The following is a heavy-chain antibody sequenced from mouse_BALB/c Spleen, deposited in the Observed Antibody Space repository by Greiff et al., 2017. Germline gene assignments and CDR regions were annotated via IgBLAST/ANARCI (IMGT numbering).Heavy chain of an antibody. J-gene: IGHJ3*01. CDR3: ARYDGYLRAFAY. CDR2: ISYSGST. Sequence: VQLKESGPSLVKPSQTLSLTCSATGDPITSGYWNWIRKFPGNKLEYMGYISYSGSTYYNPSLKSRISITRDTSKNQYYLQLNSVTSEDTATYYCARYDGYLRAFAYWGQGTLVTVSA. D-gene: IGHD2-3*01. V-gene: IGHV3-8*02. CDR1: GDPITSGY.